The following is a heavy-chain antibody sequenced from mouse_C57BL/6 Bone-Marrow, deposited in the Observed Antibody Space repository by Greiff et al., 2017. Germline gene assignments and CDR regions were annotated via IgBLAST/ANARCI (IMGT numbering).Heavy chain of an antibody. J-gene: IGHJ3*01. CDR2: IYPRSGNT. CDR1: GYTFTSSG. D-gene: IGHD1-1*02. CDR3: ARLVGLFAY. V-gene: IGHV1-81*01. Sequence: VKLQQSGAELARPGASVKLSCKASGYTFTSSGISWVKQRTGQGLEWIGEIYPRSGNTYYNEKFKGKATLTADKSSSTAYMELRSLTSEDSAVYFCARLVGLFAYWGQGTLVTVSA.